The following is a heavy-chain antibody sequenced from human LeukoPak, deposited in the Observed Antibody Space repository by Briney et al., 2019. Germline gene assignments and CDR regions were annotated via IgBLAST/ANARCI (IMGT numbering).Heavy chain of an antibody. CDR1: GVSVSDGRYY. CDR3: ATPYCSSISCLDVFNV. V-gene: IGHV4-31*03. CDR2: KYYSGSA. D-gene: IGHD2-2*01. Sequence: PSETLSLTCNVSGVSVSDGRYYWTWIRQHPGKGLEWIGYKYYSGSAKYNPSLKSRLTISIDTSKNQSSLQLSSVTAADTATYYCATPYCSSISCLDVFNVWGPGTRVIVSS. J-gene: IGHJ3*01.